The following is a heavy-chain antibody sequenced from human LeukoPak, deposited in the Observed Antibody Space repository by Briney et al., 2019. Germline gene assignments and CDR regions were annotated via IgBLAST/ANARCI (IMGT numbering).Heavy chain of an antibody. J-gene: IGHJ6*02. CDR1: GGTFSSYA. D-gene: IGHD2-2*01. CDR2: IIPILGIA. CDR3: ALVVVPAAIEYYGMDV. V-gene: IGHV1-69*04. Sequence: GASVKVSCKASGGTFSSYAISWVRQAPGQGLEWMGRIIPILGIANYAQKFQGRVTITADKSTSTAYMELSSLRSEDTAVYYCALVVVPAAIEYYGMDVWGQGTTVTVSS.